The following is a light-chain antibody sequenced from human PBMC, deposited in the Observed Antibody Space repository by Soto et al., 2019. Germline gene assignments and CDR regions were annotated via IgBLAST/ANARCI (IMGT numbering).Light chain of an antibody. CDR3: QQSYITPPWT. CDR1: QSINTY. J-gene: IGKJ1*01. Sequence: DIQMTQSPSSLSASVGDRVTITCRASQSINTYLNWYQQKPGKAPRLLMYAASTLQSGVPSRFSGSGSGTDFTLTISSLQPEDFATYYCQQSYITPPWTFGQGTKVDIK. CDR2: AAS. V-gene: IGKV1-39*01.